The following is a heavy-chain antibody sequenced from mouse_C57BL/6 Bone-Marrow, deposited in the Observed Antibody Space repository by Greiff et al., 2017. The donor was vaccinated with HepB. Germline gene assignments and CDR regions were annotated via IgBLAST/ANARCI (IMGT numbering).Heavy chain of an antibody. CDR2: ISSGGSYT. V-gene: IGHV5-6*01. CDR3: ARHQDYYGRTWFAY. Sequence: EVKLMESGGDLVKPGGSLKLSCAASGFTFSSYGMSWVRQTPDKRLEWVATISSGGSYTYYPDSVKGRFTISRDNAKNTLYLQMSSLKSEDTAMDYCARHQDYYGRTWFAYWGQGTLVTVSA. D-gene: IGHD1-1*01. J-gene: IGHJ3*01. CDR1: GFTFSSYG.